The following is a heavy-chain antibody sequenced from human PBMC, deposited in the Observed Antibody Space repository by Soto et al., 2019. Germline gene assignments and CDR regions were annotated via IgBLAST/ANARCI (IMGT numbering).Heavy chain of an antibody. D-gene: IGHD3-22*01. CDR1: GFTFSSYA. CDR2: ISGSGGST. Sequence: EVQLLESGGGLVQPGGSLRLSCAASGFTFSSYAMSWVRQAPGKGLEWVSAISGSGGSTYYADSVKGRFTISRDNSKNTLYLQMSSLRAEDTAVYYCAKDHEGYYDSSGYSFFDYWGQGTLVTVSS. CDR3: AKDHEGYYDSSGYSFFDY. J-gene: IGHJ4*02. V-gene: IGHV3-23*01.